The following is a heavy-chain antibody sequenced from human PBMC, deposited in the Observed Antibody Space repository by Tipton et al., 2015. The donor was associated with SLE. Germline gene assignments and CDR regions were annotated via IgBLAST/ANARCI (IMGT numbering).Heavy chain of an antibody. CDR1: GGSISSYY. D-gene: IGHD3-22*01. V-gene: IGHV4-59*01. CDR3: ARGPYYYDSSRD. J-gene: IGHJ3*01. Sequence: TLSLTCTVSGGSISSYYWSWIRQPPGKGLEWIGYIYYSGSTNYNPSLKSRVTISVDTSTNQFSLKLSSVTAADTAVYYCARGPYYYDSSRDWGQGTLATVSS. CDR2: IYYSGST.